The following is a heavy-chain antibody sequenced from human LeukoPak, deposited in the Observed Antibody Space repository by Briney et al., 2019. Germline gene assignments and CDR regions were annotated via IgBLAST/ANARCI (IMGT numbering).Heavy chain of an antibody. CDR2: INPNNGGT. CDR1: GYTFTGYY. D-gene: IGHD5-12*01. V-gene: IGHV1-2*02. CDR3: ARDKYTGYETFDY. J-gene: IGHJ4*02. Sequence: GASVKVSCKASGYTFTGYYIHWARQAPGQGLEWMGWINPNNGGTNYAQKFQGRVTMTRDTSISTAYMELNRLTSDDTAVYYCARDKYTGYETFDYWGQGTLVTVSS.